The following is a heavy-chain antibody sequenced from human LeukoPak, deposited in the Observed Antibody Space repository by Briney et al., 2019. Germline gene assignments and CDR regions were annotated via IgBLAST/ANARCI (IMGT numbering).Heavy chain of an antibody. CDR1: GFTFYEYG. J-gene: IGHJ4*02. V-gene: IGHV3-20*04. CDR2: INWDGSET. CDR3: ARLDIAAAGE. D-gene: IGHD6-13*01. Sequence: GGSLRLSCEASGFTFYEYGLSWVRQTPGKGLEWVSGINWDGSETAYADSVKGRYTISRDNARISLYLHLNSLRAEDTAFYYCARLDIAAAGEWGQGTLVTVSS.